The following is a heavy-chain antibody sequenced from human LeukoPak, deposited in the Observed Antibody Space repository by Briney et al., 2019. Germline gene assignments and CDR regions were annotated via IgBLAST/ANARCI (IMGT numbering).Heavy chain of an antibody. D-gene: IGHD6-13*01. J-gene: IGHJ4*02. Sequence: SETLSLTCTVSGDSISSHYWSWIRQPAGKELEWIGRIYTSGATSYNPSLKSRVTMSVDTSKNQFSLNLKSVTPEDTAVYYCARNLIPEQLVLNFWGQGTLVTVSS. V-gene: IGHV4-4*07. CDR1: GDSISSHY. CDR3: ARNLIPEQLVLNF. CDR2: IYTSGAT.